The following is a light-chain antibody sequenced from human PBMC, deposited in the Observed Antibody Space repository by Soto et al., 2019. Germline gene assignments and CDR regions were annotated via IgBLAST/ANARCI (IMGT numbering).Light chain of an antibody. CDR2: SLT. CDR1: SGSVSASYY. J-gene: IGLJ2*01. CDR3: VLYMGRGIVF. V-gene: IGLV8-61*01. Sequence: QAAVTQAPSFSVSPGGTVTLACGLSSGSVSASYYPRWYQQTPGQAPLPLIYSLTNRFSGVPDRFSGSIPGNTAALTITGAQADDESDYYCVLYMGRGIVFFGGGTQLTVL.